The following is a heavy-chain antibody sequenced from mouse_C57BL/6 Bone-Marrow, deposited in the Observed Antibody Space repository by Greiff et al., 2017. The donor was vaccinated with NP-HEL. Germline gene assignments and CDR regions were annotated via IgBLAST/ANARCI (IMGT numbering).Heavy chain of an antibody. V-gene: IGHV1-78*01. CDR3: ARWAYDYDEGFAY. Sequence: VQLVESDAELVKPGASVKISCKVSGYTFTDHTIHWMKQRPEQGLEWIGYIYPRDGSTKYNEKFKGKATLTADKSSSTAYMQLNSLTSEDSAVYFCARWAYDYDEGFAYWGQGTLVTVSA. D-gene: IGHD2-4*01. CDR1: GYTFTDHT. CDR2: IYPRDGST. J-gene: IGHJ3*01.